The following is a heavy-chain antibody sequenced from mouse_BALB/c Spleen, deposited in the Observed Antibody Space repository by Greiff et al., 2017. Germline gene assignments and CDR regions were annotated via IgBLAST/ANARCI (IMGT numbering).Heavy chain of an antibody. Sequence: EVKLVESGGGLVKLGGSLKLSCAASGFTFSSYYMSWVRQTPEKRLELVAAINSNGGSTYYPDTVKGRFTISRDNAKNTLYLQMSSLKSEDTALYYCARQTTVVATRYFDVWGAGTTVTVSS. CDR3: ARQTTVVATRYFDV. CDR2: INSNGGST. D-gene: IGHD1-1*01. V-gene: IGHV5-6-2*01. CDR1: GFTFSSYY. J-gene: IGHJ1*01.